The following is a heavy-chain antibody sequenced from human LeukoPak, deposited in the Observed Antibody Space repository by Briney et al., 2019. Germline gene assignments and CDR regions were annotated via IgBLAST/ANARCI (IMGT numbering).Heavy chain of an antibody. CDR3: AKRAYYYDSSGLDY. J-gene: IGHJ4*02. D-gene: IGHD3-22*01. CDR1: GFTFSSYG. V-gene: IGHV3-30*02. Sequence: AGGSLRLSCGASGFTFSSYGMHWVRQAPGKGLEWVAFIRYGGSNKYYADSVKGRFTISRDNSKNTLYLQMNSLRAEDTAVYYCAKRAYYYDSSGLDYWGQGTLVTVSS. CDR2: IRYGGSNK.